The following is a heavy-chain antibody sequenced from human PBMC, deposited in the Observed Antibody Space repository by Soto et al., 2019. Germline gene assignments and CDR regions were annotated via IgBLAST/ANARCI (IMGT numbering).Heavy chain of an antibody. Sequence: QVQLVESGGGEVQPGRSLTISCAASGFTFSTYGMHWVRQTPGKGPEWVAVISYDGTNKFYSDSVKGRFTISRDNFKNTLTLQMNSLRADDTAVYSCAKDLQSYGDYDYYCY. CDR1: GFTFSTYG. V-gene: IGHV3-30*18. J-gene: IGHJ6*03. D-gene: IGHD2-21*02. CDR2: ISYDGTNK. CDR3: AKDLQSYGDYDYYCY.